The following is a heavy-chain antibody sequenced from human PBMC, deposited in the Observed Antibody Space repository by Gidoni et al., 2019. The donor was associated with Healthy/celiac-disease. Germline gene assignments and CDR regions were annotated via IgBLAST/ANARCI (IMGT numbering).Heavy chain of an antibody. D-gene: IGHD2-15*01. V-gene: IGHV3-33*01. J-gene: IGHJ4*02. CDR3: ARDLGYCSGGSCYELDY. CDR1: GFTFSSYG. CDR2: LWEYGSNK. Sequence: QVQLVASGGGVVQPGRYLRLSCAASGFTFSSYGMHWCRQAPGKGREWLAVLWEYGSNKYYADSLKGLFTISRDNSKNTLYLQMNSLRSEETAVYYCARDLGYCSGGSCYELDYWGQGTLVTVSS.